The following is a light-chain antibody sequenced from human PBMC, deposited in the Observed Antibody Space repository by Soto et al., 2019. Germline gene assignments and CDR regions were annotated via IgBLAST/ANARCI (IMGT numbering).Light chain of an antibody. Sequence: EIVMTQSPATLSVSPGERATLSCRASQSVSSNLAWYQQKPGQAPRLLIYGASTGATGIPARFSGSGSGTEFTLPISSLQSEDFAVYYCQQQYTFGQGTKLEIK. J-gene: IGKJ2*01. CDR1: QSVSSN. CDR2: GAS. V-gene: IGKV3-15*01. CDR3: QQQYT.